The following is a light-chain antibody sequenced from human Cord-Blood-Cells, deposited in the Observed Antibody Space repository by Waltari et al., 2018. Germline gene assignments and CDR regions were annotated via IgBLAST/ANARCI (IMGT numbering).Light chain of an antibody. V-gene: IGKV1-39*01. Sequence: DIQMTQSPSSLSASVGDRVTITCRASQSISSYLNLYQQKPGKAPKLLIYAASSLQSGVPSRFSGSGSGTDFTLTISSLQPEDFATYDCQQSYSTPLTFGGGTKVEIK. J-gene: IGKJ4*01. CDR3: QQSYSTPLT. CDR1: QSISSY. CDR2: AAS.